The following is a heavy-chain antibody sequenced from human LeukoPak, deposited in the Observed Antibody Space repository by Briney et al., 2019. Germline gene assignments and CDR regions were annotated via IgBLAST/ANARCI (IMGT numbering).Heavy chain of an antibody. CDR1: GGSISSGGYY. CDR3: ARDRGYYRDY. D-gene: IGHD3-22*01. Sequence: SETLSLTCTVSGGSISSGGYYWSWIRQHPGKGLEWIGYIYYSGTTYYNPSLKSRVTISVDTSKNQFSLKLTSVTAAVTAVYYCARDRGYYRDYWGQGTLVTVSS. J-gene: IGHJ4*02. CDR2: IYYSGTT. V-gene: IGHV4-31*03.